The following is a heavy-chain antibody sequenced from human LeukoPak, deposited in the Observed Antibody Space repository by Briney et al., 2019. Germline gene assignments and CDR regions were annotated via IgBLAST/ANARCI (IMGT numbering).Heavy chain of an antibody. CDR1: GGSISSYY. J-gene: IGHJ6*03. Sequence: SETLSLTCTVSGGSISSYYWSWIRQPPGKGLEWIGYIYYSGSTNYNPSLKSRVTISVDTSKNQFSLKLSSVTAADTAVYYCARVKRVRGDPFYYYYMDVWGKGTTVTISS. D-gene: IGHD3-10*01. CDR2: IYYSGST. CDR3: ARVKRVRGDPFYYYYMDV. V-gene: IGHV4-59*01.